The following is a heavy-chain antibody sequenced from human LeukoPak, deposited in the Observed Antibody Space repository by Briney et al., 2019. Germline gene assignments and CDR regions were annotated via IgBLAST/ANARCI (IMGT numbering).Heavy chain of an antibody. CDR3: ARDPLRYFDWLPVVFDP. CDR2: IIPNCGTA. J-gene: IGHJ5*02. V-gene: IGHV1-69*01. CDR1: GGTFSSYA. Sequence: SVKVSCKASGGTFSSYAISWVRQAPGQGLEWMGGIIPNCGTANYAQKFQGRVTITADESTSTAYMELSSLRSEDTAVYYCARDPLRYFDWLPVVFDPWGQGTLVTVSS. D-gene: IGHD3-9*01.